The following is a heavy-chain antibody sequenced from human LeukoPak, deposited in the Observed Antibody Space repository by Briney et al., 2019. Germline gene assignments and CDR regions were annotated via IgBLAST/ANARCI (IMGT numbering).Heavy chain of an antibody. V-gene: IGHV1-69*13. CDR2: IIPIFGTA. J-gene: IGHJ4*02. D-gene: IGHD3-22*01. CDR3: ARGGYYYDSSPDY. CDR1: GYTFTGYY. Sequence: SVKVSCKASGYTFTGYYMHWVRQAPGQGLEWMGGIIPIFGTANYAQKFQGRVTITADESTSTAYMELSSLRSEDTAVYYCARGGYYYDSSPDYWGQGTLVTVSS.